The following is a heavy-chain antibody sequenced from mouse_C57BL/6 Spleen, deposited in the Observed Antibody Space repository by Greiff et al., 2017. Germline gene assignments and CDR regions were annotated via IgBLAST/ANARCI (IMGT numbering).Heavy chain of an antibody. J-gene: IGHJ3*01. CDR1: GYTFTDYY. Sequence: VKLVESGAELVRPGASVKLSCKASGYTFTDYYINWVKQRPGQGLEWIARIYPGSGNTYYNEKFKGKATLTAEKASSTAYMQLSSLTSEDSAVYFCARAGAYWGQGTLVTVSA. V-gene: IGHV1-76*01. CDR2: IYPGSGNT. CDR3: ARAGAY.